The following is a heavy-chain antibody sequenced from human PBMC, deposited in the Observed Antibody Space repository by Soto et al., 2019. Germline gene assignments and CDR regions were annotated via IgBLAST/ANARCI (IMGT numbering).Heavy chain of an antibody. D-gene: IGHD1-7*01. V-gene: IGHV5-51*01. CDR3: ARHRLELRTYYYYGMDV. CDR2: IYPGDSDT. CDR1: GYSFTSYW. J-gene: IGHJ6*02. Sequence: GESLKISCKGSGYSFTSYWIGWVRQMPGKGLEWMGIIYPGDSDTRYSPSFQSQVTISADKSISTAYLQWSSLKASDTAMYYCARHRLELRTYYYYGMDVWGQGTTVTVSS.